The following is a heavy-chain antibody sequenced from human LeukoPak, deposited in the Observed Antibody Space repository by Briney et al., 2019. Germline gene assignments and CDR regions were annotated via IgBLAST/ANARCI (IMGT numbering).Heavy chain of an antibody. V-gene: IGHV3-30*18. D-gene: IGHD4-17*01. CDR2: ISPDGSGK. CDR3: AKEYGDFRGFDY. J-gene: IGHJ4*02. Sequence: GMSPRLSCAASGFIFSTYGMHWVRQAPGKGLEWVAVISPDGSGKHYADSVKGRFTITRDNSKDTLYLQMNNLRSEDTAVYYCAKEYGDFRGFDYWGQGTLVTVSS. CDR1: GFIFSTYG.